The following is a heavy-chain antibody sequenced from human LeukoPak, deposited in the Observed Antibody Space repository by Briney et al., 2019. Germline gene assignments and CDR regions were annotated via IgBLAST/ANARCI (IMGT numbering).Heavy chain of an antibody. CDR3: ARLGYCSGGSCYYYYYMDV. J-gene: IGHJ6*03. CDR2: IYYGSVFYSVST. Sequence: PSETLSLTCTVSDGSISSSSYYWGWIRQPPGKGLEWIGSIYYGSVFYSVSTYYNPSLKSRVTMSGDTSKNQFSLKLSSVTAADTAAYYCARLGYCSGGSCYYYYYMDVWGKGTTVTISS. D-gene: IGHD2-15*01. V-gene: IGHV4-39*07. CDR1: DGSISSSSYY.